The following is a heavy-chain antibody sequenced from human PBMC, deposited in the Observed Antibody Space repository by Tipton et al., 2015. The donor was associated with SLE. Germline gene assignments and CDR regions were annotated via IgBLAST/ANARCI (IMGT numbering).Heavy chain of an antibody. CDR1: GFTFSSYA. J-gene: IGHJ4*02. Sequence: SLRLSCAASGFTFSSYAMSWVRQAPGKGLEWFSVIYIGGSSTYYADPVKGRFTISRDNSKNTLYLQMNTLRAEDTDVYYCARAAKQQLVYFDYWGQGTLVTASS. D-gene: IGHD6-13*01. CDR2: IYIGGSST. V-gene: IGHV3-23*03. CDR3: ARAAKQQLVYFDY.